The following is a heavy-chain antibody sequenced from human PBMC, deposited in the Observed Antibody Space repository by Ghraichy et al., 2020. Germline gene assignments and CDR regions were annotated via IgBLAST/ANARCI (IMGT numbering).Heavy chain of an antibody. Sequence: GGSLRLSCAASGFTFSSYGMHWVRQAPGKGLEWVAVISYDGSNKYYADSVKGRFTISRDNSKNTLYLQMNSLRAEDTAVYYCAKLVHLSMVRGVINTSPGNDAFDIWGQGTMVTVSS. V-gene: IGHV3-30*18. J-gene: IGHJ3*02. CDR1: GFTFSSYG. D-gene: IGHD3-10*01. CDR2: ISYDGSNK. CDR3: AKLVHLSMVRGVINTSPGNDAFDI.